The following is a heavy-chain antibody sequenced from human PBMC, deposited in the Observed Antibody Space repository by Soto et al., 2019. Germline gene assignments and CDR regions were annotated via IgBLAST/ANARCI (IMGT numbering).Heavy chain of an antibody. D-gene: IGHD1-1*01. Sequence: GGSLRLSCAASGFTFSSYSMNWVRQAPGKGLEWVSSISSSSSYIYYADSVKGRFTISRDNSKNTLYLQLDSLRAEDTAVYYCARDDDNEANAIDLWGQGTLVTVSS. V-gene: IGHV3-21*01. CDR1: GFTFSSYS. J-gene: IGHJ5*02. CDR3: ARDDDNEANAIDL. CDR2: ISSSSSYI.